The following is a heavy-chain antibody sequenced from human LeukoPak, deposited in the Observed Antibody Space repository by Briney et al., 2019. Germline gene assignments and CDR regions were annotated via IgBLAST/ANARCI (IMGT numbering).Heavy chain of an antibody. D-gene: IGHD5-18*01. CDR3: ASPGYSYGLYYFDY. CDR1: GYTFTGYY. J-gene: IGHJ4*02. V-gene: IGHV1-2*02. CDR2: INPNSGDT. Sequence: ASVKVSCQASGYTFTGYYMHWVRQAPGQGLEWMGWINPNSGDTNYAQKFQGRVTMTRDTSISTAYMELSRLRSDDTAVYYCASPGYSYGLYYFDYWGQGTLVTVSS.